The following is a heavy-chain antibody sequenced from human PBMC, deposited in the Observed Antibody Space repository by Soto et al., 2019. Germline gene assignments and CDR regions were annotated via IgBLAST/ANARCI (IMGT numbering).Heavy chain of an antibody. CDR1: GRSISSSSYS. CDR2: IDNIGDS. CDR3: VRQARSYSRSSGRGVSAWFDP. V-gene: IGHV4-39*01. Sequence: QLQLQESGPRLVKPAETLSLICNVSGRSISSSSYSWAWIRQPPGKGLEWIASIDNIGDSSYNPSLRSRLSIAGDTSRNHFSLKLTSVTVADTAIYYCVRQARSYSRSSGRGVSAWFDPWGPGALVTVSS. J-gene: IGHJ5*02. D-gene: IGHD6-6*01.